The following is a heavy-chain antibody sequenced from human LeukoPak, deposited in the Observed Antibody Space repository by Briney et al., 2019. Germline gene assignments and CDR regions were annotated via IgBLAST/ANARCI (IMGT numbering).Heavy chain of an antibody. CDR1: GYTFTGYY. CDR3: ARVDCSSTSCYQSHYYYYYAMDV. Sequence: ASVKVSCKASGYTFTGYYIHWVRQAPRQGLEWMGLISPTSSGTNYAQKFQGRVTMTRDTSISTAYMDLSRLRSDDTAVYYCARVDCSSTSCYQSHYYYYYAMDVWGQGTTVTVSS. V-gene: IGHV1-2*02. CDR2: ISPTSSGT. J-gene: IGHJ6*02. D-gene: IGHD2-2*01.